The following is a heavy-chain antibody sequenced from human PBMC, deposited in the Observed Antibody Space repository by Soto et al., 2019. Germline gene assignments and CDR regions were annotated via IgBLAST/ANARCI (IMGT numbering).Heavy chain of an antibody. Sequence: QVQLVQSGAEVKKPGSSVKVSCKASGGTFSSYTISWVRQAPGQGLEWMGRIIPILGIANYAQKFQGRVTSTADKSTSTAYMELSSLRSEDTAVYYCASPTQGYSGYDFDYWGQGTLVTVSS. V-gene: IGHV1-69*02. CDR3: ASPTQGYSGYDFDY. CDR2: IIPILGIA. J-gene: IGHJ4*02. CDR1: GGTFSSYT. D-gene: IGHD5-12*01.